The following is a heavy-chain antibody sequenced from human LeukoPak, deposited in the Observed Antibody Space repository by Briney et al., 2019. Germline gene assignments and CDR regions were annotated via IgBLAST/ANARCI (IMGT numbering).Heavy chain of an antibody. J-gene: IGHJ4*02. CDR1: GFTFSNYP. V-gene: IGHV3-23*01. CDR2: ISGSGGDT. Sequence: PGGSLRLSCAGSGFTFSNYPMSWVRQVPGKGLEWVSSISGSGGDTYYADSVKGRFTIFRDNSNNTLYLQVNSLRAEDTAVYYCAKGLIPQWTEYYFDFWGQGTLVTVSS. CDR3: AKGLIPQWTEYYFDF. D-gene: IGHD6-19*01.